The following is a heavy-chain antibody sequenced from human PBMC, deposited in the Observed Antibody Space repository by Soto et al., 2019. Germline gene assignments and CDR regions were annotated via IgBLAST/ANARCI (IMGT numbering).Heavy chain of an antibody. CDR3: AQDFSSANSADSDY. CDR1: GSSLSKYS. J-gene: IGHJ4*01. D-gene: IGHD3-22*01. CDR2: IIPNFGTT. V-gene: IGHV1-69*06. Sequence: SLCVTCTAAGSSLSKYSITVVPLAAGQGLEWMGGIIPNFGTTNYAQKFQGRVTITADKSTSTAYMELSSLRSEDTAIFYCAQDFSSANSADSDYW.